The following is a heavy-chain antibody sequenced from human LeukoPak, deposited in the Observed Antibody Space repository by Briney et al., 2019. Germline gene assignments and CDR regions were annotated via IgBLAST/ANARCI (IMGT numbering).Heavy chain of an antibody. V-gene: IGHV3-7*01. CDR2: IKQDGSEK. CDR3: ARDLLLAAAGTPFDY. CDR1: GFTFSSYW. Sequence: PGGSLRLSCAASGFTFSSYWMSWVRQAPGKGLEWVANIKQDGSEKYYVDSVKGRFTISRDNAKNSLYLQMSSLRAEDTAVYYCARDLLLAAAGTPFDYWGQGTLVTVSS. D-gene: IGHD6-13*01. J-gene: IGHJ4*02.